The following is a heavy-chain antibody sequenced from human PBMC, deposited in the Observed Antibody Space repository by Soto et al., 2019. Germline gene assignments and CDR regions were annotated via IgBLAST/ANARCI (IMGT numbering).Heavy chain of an antibody. CDR2: IKTKANIGTR. CDR3: TAFNILTGSHFDS. CDR1: GFPSSDTW. Sequence: GGSLRLSCAASGFPSSDTWMSWVRQAPGKGLEWVARIKTKANIGTRDYAAPVKGRFSISRDDAKNTLYLQMNSLKTEDTAVYFCTAFNILTGSHFDSWGKGALVTVSS. V-gene: IGHV3-15*01. J-gene: IGHJ4*02. D-gene: IGHD3-9*01.